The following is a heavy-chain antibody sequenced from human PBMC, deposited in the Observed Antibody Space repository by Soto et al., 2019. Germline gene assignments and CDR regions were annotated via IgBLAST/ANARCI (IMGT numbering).Heavy chain of an antibody. J-gene: IGHJ4*02. CDR2: SRNKANSYST. CDR1: GFTFSDHY. Sequence: EVQLVESGGGMVQPGGSLRLSCAASGFTFSDHYMDWVRQAPGKWLEWVGRSRNKANSYSTEYAASVKGRFTISRDESKNSLYLQMNSLKTEDTAVYYCARFSGSYTRGLDYWGQGTPVTVSS. V-gene: IGHV3-72*01. D-gene: IGHD1-26*01. CDR3: ARFSGSYTRGLDY.